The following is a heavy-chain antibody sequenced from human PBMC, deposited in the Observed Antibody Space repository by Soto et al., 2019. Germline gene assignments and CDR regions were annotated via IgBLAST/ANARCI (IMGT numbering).Heavy chain of an antibody. D-gene: IGHD6-19*01. J-gene: IGHJ4*02. Sequence: LRLSCAASGFTFSSYGMHWVRQAPGKGLEWVAVIRYDGSNKYYADSVKGRFTISRDNSKNTLYLQMNSLRAEDTAVYYCARSPSSGWKTDYWGQGTLVTVSS. CDR3: ARSPSSGWKTDY. V-gene: IGHV3-33*01. CDR2: IRYDGSNK. CDR1: GFTFSSYG.